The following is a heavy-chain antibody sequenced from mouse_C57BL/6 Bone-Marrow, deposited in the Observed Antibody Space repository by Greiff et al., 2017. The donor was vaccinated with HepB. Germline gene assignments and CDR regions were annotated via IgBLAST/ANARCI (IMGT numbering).Heavy chain of an antibody. CDR2: IDPENGDT. V-gene: IGHV14-4*01. D-gene: IGHD2-10*01. Sequence: EVQLQQSGAELVRPGASVKLSCTASGFNIKDDYMHWVKQRPEQGLEWIGWIDPENGDTEYASKFQGKATITADKSSNTAYLQLSSLTSEDTAVYYCTTCLLAYWGQGTLVTVSA. CDR1: GFNIKDDY. CDR3: TTCLLAY. J-gene: IGHJ3*01.